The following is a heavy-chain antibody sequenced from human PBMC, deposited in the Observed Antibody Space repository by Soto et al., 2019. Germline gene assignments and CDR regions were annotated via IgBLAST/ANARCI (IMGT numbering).Heavy chain of an antibody. V-gene: IGHV3-11*01. CDR1: VFSFGAYY. CDR3: ARWKGYYQGAYYYGMDV. J-gene: IGHJ6*02. CDR2: ITSSVSTI. D-gene: IGHD3-3*01. Sequence: SLRLSFPGYVFSFGAYYLSWLRQTTGTGLEWVSYITSSVSTIYYADAVEGRFAISRDNAKNSLYLQMNSLRAEDTAVYYCARWKGYYQGAYYYGMDVWGQATTVNGSS.